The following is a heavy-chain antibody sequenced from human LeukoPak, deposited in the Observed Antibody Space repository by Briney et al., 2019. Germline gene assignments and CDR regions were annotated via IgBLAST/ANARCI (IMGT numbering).Heavy chain of an antibody. CDR2: IYYSGST. D-gene: IGHD6-13*01. J-gene: IGHJ4*02. Sequence: LQTLSLTCTVSGGSISSGDYYWSWIRQPPGKGLEWIGYIYYSGSTYYNPSLKSRVTISVDTSKNQFSLKLSSVTAADTAVYYCARDAVIAAAGHFDYWGQGTLVTVSS. CDR1: GGSISSGDYY. CDR3: ARDAVIAAAGHFDY. V-gene: IGHV4-30-4*01.